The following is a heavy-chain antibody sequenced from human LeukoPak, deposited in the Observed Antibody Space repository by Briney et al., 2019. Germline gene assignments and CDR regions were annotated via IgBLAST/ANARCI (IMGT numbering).Heavy chain of an antibody. J-gene: IGHJ3*02. V-gene: IGHV3-21*01. Sequence: GGSLRLSCAASGFTFSSYSMNWVRQAPGKGLEWVSSISSSSSYIHYADSVKGRFTISRDNAKNSLYLQMNSLRAEDTAVYYCAREGDYYDSSGYRLDAFDIWGQGTMVTVSS. CDR3: AREGDYYDSSGYRLDAFDI. CDR1: GFTFSSYS. D-gene: IGHD3-22*01. CDR2: ISSSSSYI.